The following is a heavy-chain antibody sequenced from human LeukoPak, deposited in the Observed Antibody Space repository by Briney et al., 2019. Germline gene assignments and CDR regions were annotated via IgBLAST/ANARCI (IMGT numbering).Heavy chain of an antibody. CDR1: GDSISSGGYW. CDR3: ARVRSGDFDF. CDR2: ISYGGKA. Sequence: SETLSPTCAVSGDSISSGGYWWSWIRQHPGKGPEWIGYISYGGKADYNPSLKSRVAISADTPKNQFSLKLSSTTAADTAVYYCARVRSGDFDFWGQGTLVTVSS. V-gene: IGHV4-31*11. J-gene: IGHJ4*02. D-gene: IGHD1-26*01.